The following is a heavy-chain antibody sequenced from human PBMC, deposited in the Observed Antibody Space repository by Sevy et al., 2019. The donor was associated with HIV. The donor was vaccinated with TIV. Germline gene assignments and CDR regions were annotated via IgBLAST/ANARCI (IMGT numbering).Heavy chain of an antibody. J-gene: IGHJ4*02. Sequence: GGSLRLSCAASGFTFSSYAMSWVRQAPGKGLEWVSTISGSGDSTYYADSVKGRFIISRDNSKNTLYLQMKSLRAEDTAVYYCAKANSGSYESYDYWGQGTLVTVSS. CDR1: GFTFSSYA. D-gene: IGHD1-26*01. V-gene: IGHV3-23*01. CDR2: ISGSGDST. CDR3: AKANSGSYESYDY.